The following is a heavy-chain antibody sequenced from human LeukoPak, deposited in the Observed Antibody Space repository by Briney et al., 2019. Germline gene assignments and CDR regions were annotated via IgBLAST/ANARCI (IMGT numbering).Heavy chain of an antibody. D-gene: IGHD6-19*01. V-gene: IGHV5-51*03. J-gene: IGHJ4*02. CDR1: GGTFSSYA. CDR2: IYPGDSDT. Sequence: GASVKVSCKASGGTFSSYAISWVRQMPGKGLEWMGIIYPGDSDTRYSPSFQGQVTISADKSISTAYLQWSSLKASDTAMYYCARGQWLGHWGQGTLVTVSS. CDR3: ARGQWLGH.